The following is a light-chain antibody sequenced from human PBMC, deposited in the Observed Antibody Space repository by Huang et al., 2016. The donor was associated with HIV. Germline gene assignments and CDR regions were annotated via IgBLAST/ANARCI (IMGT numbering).Light chain of an antibody. CDR3: MQGTHWPGT. Sequence: DVVMTQLPLSLSVTLGQPASIFCKSSQCLVSSYGDTYLNWFQQRPGQSPRRLIYQVSKRESGVPDRFSGSGSGNYFALRINRVEAEDVATYYCMQGTHWPGTFGQGTKMEI. V-gene: IGKV2-30*01. CDR1: QCLVSSYGDTY. J-gene: IGKJ1*01. CDR2: QVS.